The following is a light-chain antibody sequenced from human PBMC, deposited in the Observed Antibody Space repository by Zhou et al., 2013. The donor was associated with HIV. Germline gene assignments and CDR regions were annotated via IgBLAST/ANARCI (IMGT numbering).Light chain of an antibody. Sequence: EVMLTQSPDTLSLSPGERVTLSCRASQSIGSTYLAWYQQKPGQAPRLLIYGASSRAHGISDRFTGSGSGTDFTLTISRLEPADFAVYFCHQYADSPVTFGGGTKVEIK. J-gene: IGKJ4*01. CDR2: GAS. V-gene: IGKV3-20*01. CDR3: HQYADSPVT. CDR1: QSIGSTY.